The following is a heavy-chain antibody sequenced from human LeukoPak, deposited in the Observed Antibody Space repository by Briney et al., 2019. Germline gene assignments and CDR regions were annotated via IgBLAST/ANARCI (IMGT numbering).Heavy chain of an antibody. CDR2: IYYSGST. Sequence: SETLSLTCTVPGGSISSGDYYWSWIRQPPGKGLEWIGYIYYSGSTYYNPSLKSRVTISVDTSKNQFSLKLSSVTAADTAVYYCAGVHLEWELQYLKFDPWGQGTLVTVSS. V-gene: IGHV4-30-4*08. J-gene: IGHJ5*02. CDR3: AGVHLEWELQYLKFDP. D-gene: IGHD1-26*01. CDR1: GGSISSGDYY.